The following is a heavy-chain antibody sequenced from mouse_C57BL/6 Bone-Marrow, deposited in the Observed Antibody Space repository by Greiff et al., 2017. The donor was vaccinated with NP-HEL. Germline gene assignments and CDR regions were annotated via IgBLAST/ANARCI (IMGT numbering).Heavy chain of an antibody. V-gene: IGHV1-66*01. J-gene: IGHJ1*03. Sequence: VQLQQSGPELVKPGASVKISCKASGYSFTSYYIHWVKQRPGQGLEWIGWIYPGSGNTKYNEKFKGKATLTADTSSSTAYMQLSSLPSEDSAVYDCARLSYYYGFDVWGTGTTVTVSS. D-gene: IGHD1-1*01. CDR2: IYPGSGNT. CDR1: GYSFTSYY. CDR3: ARLSYYYGFDV.